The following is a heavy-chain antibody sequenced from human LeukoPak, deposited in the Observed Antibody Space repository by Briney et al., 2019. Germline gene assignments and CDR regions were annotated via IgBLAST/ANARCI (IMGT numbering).Heavy chain of an antibody. CDR3: ARGHYQGFDY. D-gene: IGHD2-2*01. J-gene: IGHJ4*02. CDR2: MYDSGSI. V-gene: IGHV4-59*01. Sequence: PSETLSLTCTVSGGSISSYYWSWIRQPPGRGLEWIGYMYDSGSINYNPSLKSRVTISADTSKSQFSLRLSSVTAADTAVYYCARGHYQGFDYWGQGTLVTVSS. CDR1: GGSISSYY.